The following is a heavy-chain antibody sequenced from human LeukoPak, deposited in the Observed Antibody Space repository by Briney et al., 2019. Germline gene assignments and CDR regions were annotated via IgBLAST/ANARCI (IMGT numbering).Heavy chain of an antibody. V-gene: IGHV3-11*01. CDR2: ISSSGSTI. CDR3: ARQHCGGDCYFDDAFDI. J-gene: IGHJ3*02. CDR1: GFTFSDYY. Sequence: GGSLRLSCAASGFTFSDYYMSWIRQAPGKGLEWVSYISSSGSTIYYADSVKGRFTISRDNAKNSLYLQMNSLRAEDTAVYYCARQHCGGDCYFDDAFDIWGQGTMVTVSS. D-gene: IGHD2-21*02.